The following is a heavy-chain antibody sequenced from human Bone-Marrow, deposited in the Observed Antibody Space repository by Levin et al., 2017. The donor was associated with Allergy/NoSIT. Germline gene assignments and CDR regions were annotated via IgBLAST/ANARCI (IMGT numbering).Heavy chain of an antibody. CDR1: GGTFSSYA. V-gene: IGHV1-69*01. D-gene: IGHD3-22*01. CDR3: ASSLYDSSGFDAFDI. J-gene: IGHJ3*02. Sequence: KISCKASGGTFSSYAISWVRQAPGQGLEWMGGIIPIFGTANYAQKFQGRVTITADESTSTAYMELSSLRSEDTAVYYCASSLYDSSGFDAFDIWGQGTMVTVSS. CDR2: IIPIFGTA.